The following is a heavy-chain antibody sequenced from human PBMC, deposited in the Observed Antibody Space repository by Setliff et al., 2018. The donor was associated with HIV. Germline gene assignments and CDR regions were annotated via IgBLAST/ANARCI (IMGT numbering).Heavy chain of an antibody. D-gene: IGHD6-19*01. V-gene: IGHV1-2*02. J-gene: IGHJ4*02. CDR3: ARVQWVVSSNVGLDY. CDR2: INPNSGGT. Sequence: ASVKVSCKASGYTFTGYYMHWVRQAPGQGLEWMGWINPNSGGTNYAQKFQDRVTMTTDTPTSTVYMELRSLRSDDTAVYYCARVQWVVSSNVGLDYWGQGTLVTVSS. CDR1: GYTFTGYY.